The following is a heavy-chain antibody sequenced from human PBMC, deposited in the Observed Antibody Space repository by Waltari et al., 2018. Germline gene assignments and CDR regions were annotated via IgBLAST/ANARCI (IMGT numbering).Heavy chain of an antibody. CDR1: GFSFGGST. CDR2: IRRQPYNYAT. J-gene: IGHJ4*02. CDR3: SGGEVTGTDF. V-gene: IGHV3-73*01. D-gene: IGHD6-19*01. Sequence: EVQVVESGGGLVQPGGSLTLSCATSGFSFGGSTIHWVRQTSGKGLEWVGRIRRQPYNYATAYSASVKGRFTISRDDSKNTAYLQMNNLMTEDTAVYYCSGGEVTGTDFWGQGTLVTVSS.